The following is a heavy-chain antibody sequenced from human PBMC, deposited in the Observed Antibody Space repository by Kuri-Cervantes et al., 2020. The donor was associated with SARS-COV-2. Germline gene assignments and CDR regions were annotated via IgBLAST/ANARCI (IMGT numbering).Heavy chain of an antibody. CDR3: ARARLGDWYFDL. Sequence: GGSLRLSCAASGFTVTSDYMTWVRQAPGKGLEWVSIIYSGGTTYYGDSVKGRFTMSRDTSKSTVYLQMDSLGVDDTAVYYCARARLGDWYFDLWGRGTMVTVSS. V-gene: IGHV3-66*01. CDR2: IYSGGTT. D-gene: IGHD3-16*01. J-gene: IGHJ2*01. CDR1: GFTVTSDY.